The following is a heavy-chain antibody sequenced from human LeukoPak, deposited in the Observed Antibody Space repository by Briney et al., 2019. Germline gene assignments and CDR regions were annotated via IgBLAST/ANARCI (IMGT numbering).Heavy chain of an antibody. Sequence: SETLSLTCAVYGGSFSGYYWSWIRQPPGKGLEWIGEINHSGSTNYDPSLKSRVTISVDTSKNQFSLKLSSVTAADTAVYYCARVSYQEGVDYWGQGTLVTVSS. D-gene: IGHD2-2*01. CDR1: GGSFSGYY. CDR3: ARVSYQEGVDY. CDR2: INHSGST. V-gene: IGHV4-34*01. J-gene: IGHJ4*02.